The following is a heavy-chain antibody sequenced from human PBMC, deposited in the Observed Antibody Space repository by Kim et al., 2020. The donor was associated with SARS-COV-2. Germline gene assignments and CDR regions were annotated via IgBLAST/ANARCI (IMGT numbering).Heavy chain of an antibody. D-gene: IGHD3-3*01. CDR2: ITHSGTT. CDR1: GGSFSGFY. V-gene: IGHV4-34*01. Sequence: SETLSLTCAVYGGSFSGFYWSWVRQPPGKGLEWIGEITHSGTTDYNPSLKSRVTISVDPSKNQFSLEVSSVTAADTSMYYCARGLGPYFDFWSGSHYFDSWGQGALVTVSS. CDR3: ARGLGPYFDFWSGSHYFDS. J-gene: IGHJ4*02.